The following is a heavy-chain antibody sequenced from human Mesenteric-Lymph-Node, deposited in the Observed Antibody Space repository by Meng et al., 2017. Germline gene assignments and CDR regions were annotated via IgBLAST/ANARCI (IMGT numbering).Heavy chain of an antibody. CDR2: IYYSGST. CDR1: GGSSSSGGHS. Sequence: QVQLQESGPGLVKPSQTLSRTGTVSGGSSSSGGHSWSWIRQHPGKGLEWIAYIYYSGSTYYNPSLKSRVILSVDTSKNQFSLKLSSVTAADTAVYYCARVDSSGYFLDYWGQGTLVTVSS. J-gene: IGHJ4*01. CDR3: ARVDSSGYFLDY. D-gene: IGHD3-22*01. V-gene: IGHV4-31*03.